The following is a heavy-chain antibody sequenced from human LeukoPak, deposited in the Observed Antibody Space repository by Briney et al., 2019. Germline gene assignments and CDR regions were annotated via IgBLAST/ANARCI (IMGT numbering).Heavy chain of an antibody. Sequence: GGSLRLSCTAPGFTFGDFAMSWVRQAPGRGLEWVSFIRSKVYGGSTEYAASVKGRFTISRDDSKTIVYLQMDSLKSEDTAVYYCSRIDHDFFDYWGQGILVTVSS. J-gene: IGHJ4*02. CDR3: SRIDHDFFDY. CDR1: GFTFGDFA. CDR2: IRSKVYGGST. V-gene: IGHV3-49*04. D-gene: IGHD3-3*01.